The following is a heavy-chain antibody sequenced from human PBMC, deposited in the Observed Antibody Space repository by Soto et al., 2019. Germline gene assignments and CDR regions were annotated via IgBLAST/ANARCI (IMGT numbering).Heavy chain of an antibody. D-gene: IGHD1-26*01. CDR1: GGTFDNFI. CDR3: ARNGTYSSSLSQYSGMDV. J-gene: IGHJ6*02. CDR2: IVPMLGTP. Sequence: QVQLVQSGAEVKEPGSSVRVSCKASGGTFDNFIMNWVRQTPGQGLEWMGGIVPMLGTPTYAEKFKGRVTISANGSKSTMYMEVTSLRSEDTAIYYCARNGTYSSSLSQYSGMDVWGQGTTVTVSS. V-gene: IGHV1-69*01.